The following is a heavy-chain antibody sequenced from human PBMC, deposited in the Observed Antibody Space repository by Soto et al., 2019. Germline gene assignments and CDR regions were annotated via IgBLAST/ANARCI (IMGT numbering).Heavy chain of an antibody. CDR1: GFTFSSYA. D-gene: IGHD6-13*01. J-gene: IGHJ4*02. CDR2: ISGSGGST. V-gene: IGHV3-23*01. Sequence: LRLSCAASGFTFSSYAMIWVRHAPGKGLEWVSAISGSGGSTYYADSVKGRFTISRDNSKNTLYLQMNSLRAEDTAVYYCAKDRSFSSSWPRDYFDYWGQGTLVTVSS. CDR3: AKDRSFSSSWPRDYFDY.